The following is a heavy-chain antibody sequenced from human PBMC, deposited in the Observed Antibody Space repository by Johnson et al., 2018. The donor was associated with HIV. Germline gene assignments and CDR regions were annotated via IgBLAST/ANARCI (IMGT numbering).Heavy chain of an antibody. V-gene: IGHV3-7*01. J-gene: IGHJ3*02. CDR1: GFRVSRYW. D-gene: IGHD6-19*01. CDR2: IKQDGSEK. CDR3: TGGWYNLSAFDI. Sequence: VQLVESGGGLVHPGGSLRVSCAASGFRVSRYWMSWVRQAPGKGLEWVANIKQDGSEKYYVDSVKGRFTISRDNAKNSLYLQMSSLRVEDTAVYYCTGGWYNLSAFDIWGQGTMVTVSS.